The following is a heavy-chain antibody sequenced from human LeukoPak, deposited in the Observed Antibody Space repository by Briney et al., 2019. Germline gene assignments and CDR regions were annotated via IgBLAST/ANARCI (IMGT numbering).Heavy chain of an antibody. CDR1: GYTFTSYG. Sequence: ASVKVSCKASGYTFTSYGISWVRQAPGQGLEWMGWISAYNGNTNYAQKLQGRVTMTTDTSTSTAYMELRSLRSEDTAVYYCARREYSSSSGGFFYYYYYMDVWGKGTTVTVSS. V-gene: IGHV1-18*01. CDR3: ARREYSSSSGGFFYYYYYMDV. J-gene: IGHJ6*03. CDR2: ISAYNGNT. D-gene: IGHD6-6*01.